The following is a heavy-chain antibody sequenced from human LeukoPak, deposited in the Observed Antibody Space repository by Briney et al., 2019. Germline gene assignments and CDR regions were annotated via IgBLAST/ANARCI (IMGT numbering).Heavy chain of an antibody. V-gene: IGHV1-2*02. CDR2: INLNSGGT. D-gene: IGHD4-17*01. CDR3: AIDYGDYFGYYYYYIDV. CDR1: GYSFTGYY. J-gene: IGHJ6*03. Sequence: AAVTVSCTSSGYSFTGYYMHLVRQGPAQGLERMGWINLNSGGTNYAQEFQGRVTRSRYTSISTAYKELSRLRTNDTAVDYWAIDYGDYFGYYYYYIDVWGKGTTVTVSS.